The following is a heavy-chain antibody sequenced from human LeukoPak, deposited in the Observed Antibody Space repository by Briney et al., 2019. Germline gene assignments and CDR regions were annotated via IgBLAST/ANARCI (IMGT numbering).Heavy chain of an antibody. V-gene: IGHV3-23*01. J-gene: IGHJ4*02. CDR3: AREYRDHKTPGAGFFDY. D-gene: IGHD3-10*01. CDR1: GFTFSSYA. Sequence: GGSLRLSCAASGFTFSSYAMSWVRQAPGKGLEWVSAISGSGGSTYYADSVKGRFTISRDISANTLNLQMNSLSPEDTAVYYCAREYRDHKTPGAGFFDYWGQGILVTVSP. CDR2: ISGSGGST.